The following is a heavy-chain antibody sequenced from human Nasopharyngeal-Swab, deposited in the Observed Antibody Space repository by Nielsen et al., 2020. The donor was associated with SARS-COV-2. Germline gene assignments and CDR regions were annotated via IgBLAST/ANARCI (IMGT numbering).Heavy chain of an antibody. V-gene: IGHV3-11*01. CDR3: ARGGSWFDS. D-gene: IGHD1-26*01. J-gene: IGHJ5*01. CDR2: ISWNSGSI. CDR1: GFTFSDYY. Sequence: GESLKISCAASGFTFSDYYMSWIRQAPGKGLEWVSGISWNSGSIGYVDSVKGRFTISRDNAKNSLFLQMNSLRGDDTAIYYCARGGSWFDSWGPGTLVTVSS.